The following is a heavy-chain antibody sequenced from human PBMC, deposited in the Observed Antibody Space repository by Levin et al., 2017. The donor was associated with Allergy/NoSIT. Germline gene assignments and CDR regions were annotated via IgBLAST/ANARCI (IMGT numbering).Heavy chain of an antibody. V-gene: IGHV1-24*01. Sequence: PVASVKVSCKVSGYTLTELSMHWVRQAPGKGLEWMGGFDPEDGETIYAQKFQGRVTMTEDTSTDTAYMELSSLRSEDTAVYYCATGWGGLRFLEWFFDYWGQGTLVTVSS. CDR3: ATGWGGLRFLEWFFDY. CDR1: GYTLTELS. D-gene: IGHD3-3*01. J-gene: IGHJ4*02. CDR2: FDPEDGET.